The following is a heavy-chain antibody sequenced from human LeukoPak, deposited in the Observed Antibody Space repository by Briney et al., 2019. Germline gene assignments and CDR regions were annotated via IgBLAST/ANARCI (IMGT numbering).Heavy chain of an antibody. CDR3: ARGYSSGWYQRDWFDP. CDR2: MNPNSGNT. V-gene: IGHV1-8*01. J-gene: IGHJ5*02. Sequence: ASVKVSCKASGYTFTGYDINWVRQATGQGLEWMGWMNPNSGNTGYAQKFQGRVTMTRNTSISTAYMELSSLRSEDTAVYYCARGYSSGWYQRDWFDPWGQGTLVTVSS. D-gene: IGHD6-19*01. CDR1: GYTFTGYD.